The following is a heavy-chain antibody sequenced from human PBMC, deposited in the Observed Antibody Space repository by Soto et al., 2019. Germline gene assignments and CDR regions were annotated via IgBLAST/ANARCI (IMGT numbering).Heavy chain of an antibody. CDR1: GFTFSSYG. D-gene: IGHD3-16*01. J-gene: IGHJ6*03. V-gene: IGHV3-33*01. CDR2: IWYDGSNK. Sequence: SLRLSCAASGFTFSSYGMHWVRQAPGKGLEWVAVIWYDGSNKYYADSVKGRFTISRDNSKNTLYLQMNSLRAEDTAVYYCAREGDYYYMDVWGKGTTVTVSS. CDR3: AREGDYYYMDV.